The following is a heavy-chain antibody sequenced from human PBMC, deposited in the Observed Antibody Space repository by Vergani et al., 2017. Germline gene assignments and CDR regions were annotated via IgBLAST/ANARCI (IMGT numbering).Heavy chain of an antibody. CDR3: ARAQVLLWFGELFDAFDI. CDR1: GFTFSSYE. D-gene: IGHD3-10*01. V-gene: IGHV3-48*03. CDR2: ISSSGSTI. Sequence: EVQLVESGGGLVQPGGSLRLSCAASGFTFSSYEMNWVRQAPGKGLEWVSYISSSGSTIYYADSVKGRFTISRDNAKNSLYLQMNSLRAEDTAVYYCARAQVLLWFGELFDAFDIWGQGRMVTVSS. J-gene: IGHJ3*02.